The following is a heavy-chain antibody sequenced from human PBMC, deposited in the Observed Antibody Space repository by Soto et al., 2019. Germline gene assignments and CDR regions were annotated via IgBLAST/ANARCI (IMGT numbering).Heavy chain of an antibody. CDR1: GGSLSSGSHH. V-gene: IGHV4-39*01. CDR2: IYYNGNT. D-gene: IGHD4-4*01. J-gene: IGHJ5*02. Sequence: SDTLSLTCALSGGSLSSGSHHWGWIRQPPGKGLEWIGTIYYNGNTYYNPSLKSRVTLSVDMSTNQFSLKLPSVSPTDTAVYYCARCPSHYDHTCFDAWGQGTLVNVSS. CDR3: ARCPSHYDHTCFDA.